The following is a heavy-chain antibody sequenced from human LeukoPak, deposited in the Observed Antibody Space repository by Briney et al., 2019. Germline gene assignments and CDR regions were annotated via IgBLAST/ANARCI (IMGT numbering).Heavy chain of an antibody. CDR3: AKAIYYDSSGHFDY. CDR1: GFTFSSYA. D-gene: IGHD3-22*01. J-gene: IGHJ4*02. CDR2: ISGSGGST. Sequence: PGGSLRLSCAASGFTFSSYAMSWVRQAPGKGLEWVPAISGSGGSTYYADSVKGRFTISRDNSKNTLHLQMNSLRAEDTAVYYCAKAIYYDSSGHFDYWGQGTLVTVSS. V-gene: IGHV3-23*01.